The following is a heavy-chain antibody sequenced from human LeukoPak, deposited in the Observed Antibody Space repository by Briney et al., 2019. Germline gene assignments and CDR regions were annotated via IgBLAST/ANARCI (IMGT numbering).Heavy chain of an antibody. Sequence: GGSLRLSCAASRFTFSSYAMSWVRQAPGKGLEWVSGISGSGGSTDYADSVKGRFTISGDNSKNTLYLQMNSLRAEDTAVYYCAREGEGWLPYYFDYWGQGTLVTVSS. D-gene: IGHD5-24*01. CDR1: RFTFSSYA. CDR3: AREGEGWLPYYFDY. V-gene: IGHV3-23*01. J-gene: IGHJ4*02. CDR2: ISGSGGST.